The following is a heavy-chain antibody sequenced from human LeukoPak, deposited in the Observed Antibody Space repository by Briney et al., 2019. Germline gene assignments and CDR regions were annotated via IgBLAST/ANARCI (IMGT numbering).Heavy chain of an antibody. V-gene: IGHV3-30*02. D-gene: IGHD2/OR15-2a*01. CDR2: IRYDGSNK. Sequence: PGGSLRLSCAASGFTFSSYGMHWVRQAPGKGLEWVAFIRYDGSNKYYADSVKGRFTISRDNSKNTLYLQMNSLRAADTAVYYCAKALEYTYGHYMSFFDYWGQGTLVTVSS. CDR3: AKALEYTYGHYMSFFDY. CDR1: GFTFSSYG. J-gene: IGHJ4*02.